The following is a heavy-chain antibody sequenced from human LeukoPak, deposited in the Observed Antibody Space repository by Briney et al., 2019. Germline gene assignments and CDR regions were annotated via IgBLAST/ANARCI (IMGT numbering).Heavy chain of an antibody. Sequence: GGSLRLSCAAFGFTFSSYGMHWVRQTPGKGLEWVAFIRRDGSYQQYADSVKGRFTVSRDNSKDMVYLQMNSLRTEDTAVYYCAKNRDSSDYPRDFDFWGQGTLVTVSS. J-gene: IGHJ4*02. V-gene: IGHV3-30*02. CDR1: GFTFSSYG. CDR3: AKNRDSSDYPRDFDF. CDR2: IRRDGSYQ. D-gene: IGHD3-22*01.